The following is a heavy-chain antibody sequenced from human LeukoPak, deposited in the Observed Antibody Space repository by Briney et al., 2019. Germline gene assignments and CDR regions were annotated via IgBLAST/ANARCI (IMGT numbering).Heavy chain of an antibody. D-gene: IGHD6-13*01. Sequence: GGSLRLSCAASGFTDSSNYMSWVRQAPGKGLEWVSVIYSGGITYYADSVKRRFTISRDNSKNTLYLQMNSLRAEDTAVYYCARDQGSHFDYWGQGTLVTVSS. CDR3: ARDQGSHFDY. V-gene: IGHV3-66*02. J-gene: IGHJ4*02. CDR1: GFTDSSNY. CDR2: IYSGGIT.